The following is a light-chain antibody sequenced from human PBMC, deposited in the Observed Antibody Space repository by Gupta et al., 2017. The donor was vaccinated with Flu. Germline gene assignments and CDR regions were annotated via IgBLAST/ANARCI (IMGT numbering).Light chain of an antibody. CDR2: DNN. CDR1: SSNIGSNP. V-gene: IGLV1-44*01. Sequence: ITISCSGSSSNIGSNPVNWYQQLPGTAPKLLIYDNNRRPSGVPDRFSGSKSGTSASLAISGLQSEDEADYYCGAWDDSLNGYVFGTGSKVTVL. J-gene: IGLJ1*01. CDR3: GAWDDSLNGYV.